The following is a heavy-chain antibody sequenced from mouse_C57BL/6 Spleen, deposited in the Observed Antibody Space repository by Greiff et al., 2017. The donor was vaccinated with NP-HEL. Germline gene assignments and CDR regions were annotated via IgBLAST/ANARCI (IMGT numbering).Heavy chain of an antibody. CDR1: GYTFTSYW. V-gene: IGHV1-52*01. Sequence: QVQLQQPGAELVRPGSSVKLSCKASGYTFTSYWMHWVKQRPIQGLEWIGNIDPSDSETHYNQKFKDKATLTVDKSSSTAYMQLSSLTSEDSAVYYCARSGTVLRGLDYWGQGTTLTVSS. CDR2: IDPSDSET. D-gene: IGHD1-1*01. CDR3: ARSGTVLRGLDY. J-gene: IGHJ2*01.